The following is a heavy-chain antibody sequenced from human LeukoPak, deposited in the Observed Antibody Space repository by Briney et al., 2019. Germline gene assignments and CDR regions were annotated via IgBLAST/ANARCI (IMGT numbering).Heavy chain of an antibody. V-gene: IGHV1-18*01. CDR2: ISAYNGNT. CDR3: ASVSGVYYYDSSGYDY. Sequence: ASVKVSCKASGYTFTSYGISWVRQAPGQGLGWMGWISAYNGNTNYAQKLQGRVTMTTDTSTSTAYMELRSLRSDDTAVYYCASVSGVYYYDSSGYDYWGQGTLVTVSS. J-gene: IGHJ4*02. D-gene: IGHD3-22*01. CDR1: GYTFTSYG.